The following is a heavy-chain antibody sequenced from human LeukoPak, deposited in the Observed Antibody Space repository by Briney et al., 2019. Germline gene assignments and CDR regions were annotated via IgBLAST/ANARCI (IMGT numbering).Heavy chain of an antibody. CDR3: AREGHTYGSDY. CDR1: GFTFSDYY. D-gene: IGHD3-10*01. Sequence: PGGSLRLSCTASGFTFSDYYMSWIRQAPGKGLEWVSYVSQSGSTIYHADSVKGRFTISRDNGKNSLYLQMNSLRAEDTGMYYCAREGHTYGSDYWGQGTLVTVSS. J-gene: IGHJ4*02. CDR2: VSQSGSTI. V-gene: IGHV3-11*01.